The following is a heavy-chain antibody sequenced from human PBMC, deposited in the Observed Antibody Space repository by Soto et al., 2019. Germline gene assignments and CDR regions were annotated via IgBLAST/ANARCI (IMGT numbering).Heavy chain of an antibody. CDR1: GGSLSTNP. CDR3: ARRHSGGFCRFCDS. J-gene: IGHJ4*02. CDR2: TGSGTGPG. V-gene: IGHV1-69*06. Sequence: QVQLVQSGTEVKKPGSSVKVSCKASGGSLSTNPISWVRQAPGQGLEWMGGTGSGTGPGNHAQKLQGRLTVTADKSTITVYMYLSKLSSEATAVYYCARRHSGGFCRFCDSGGQGTLVTVSS. D-gene: IGHD2-15*01.